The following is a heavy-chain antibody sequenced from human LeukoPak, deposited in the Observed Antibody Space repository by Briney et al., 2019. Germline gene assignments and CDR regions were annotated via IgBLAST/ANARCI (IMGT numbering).Heavy chain of an antibody. CDR1: GGTFSSYA. Sequence: GASVKVSCTASGGTFSSYAINWVRQATGQGLEWMGWMNPNSGNTGYAQKFQGRVTMTRNTSISTAYMELSSLRSEDTAVYYCARGRTDFDYWGQGTLVTVSS. D-gene: IGHD4-17*01. V-gene: IGHV1-8*02. CDR3: ARGRTDFDY. CDR2: MNPNSGNT. J-gene: IGHJ4*02.